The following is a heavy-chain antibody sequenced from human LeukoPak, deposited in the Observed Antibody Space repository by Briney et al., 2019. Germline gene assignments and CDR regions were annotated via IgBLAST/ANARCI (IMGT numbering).Heavy chain of an antibody. CDR2: IYYSGST. CDR3: AAYYYDSSGYFRRFDY. D-gene: IGHD3-22*01. CDR1: GGSISSYY. J-gene: IGHJ4*02. Sequence: SETLSLTCTVSGGSISSYYWSWIRQPPGKGLEWIGYIYYSGSTNCNPSLKSRVTISVDTSKNQFSLKLSSVTAADTAVYYCAAYYYDSSGYFRRFDYWGQGTLVTVSS. V-gene: IGHV4-59*01.